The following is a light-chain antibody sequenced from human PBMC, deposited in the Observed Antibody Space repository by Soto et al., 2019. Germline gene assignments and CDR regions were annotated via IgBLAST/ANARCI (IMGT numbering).Light chain of an antibody. CDR2: EVS. Sequence: QSVLTQPASVSGSPGQSIIISCTGTSSDVGLYDYVSWYQQYPGKAPKLIIYEVSNRPSGISNRFSGSKSGHTASLTISRLQSEDEADYYCCSDTSSDTYVFGTGTKVTVL. CDR3: CSDTSSDTYV. CDR1: SSDVGLYDY. J-gene: IGLJ1*01. V-gene: IGLV2-14*01.